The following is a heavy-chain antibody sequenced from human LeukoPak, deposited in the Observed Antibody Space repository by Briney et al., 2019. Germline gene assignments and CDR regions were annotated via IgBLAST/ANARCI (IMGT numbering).Heavy chain of an antibody. CDR1: GFTFSSYW. CDR3: ARAPSSGWYGNREYFQH. Sequence: SGGSLRLSCAASGFTFSSYWMHWVRQAPGKGLEWVSSISSSSSYIYYADSVKGRFTISRDNAKNSLYLQMNSLRAEDTAVYYCARAPSSGWYGNREYFQHWGQGTLVTVSS. J-gene: IGHJ1*01. CDR2: ISSSSSYI. D-gene: IGHD6-19*01. V-gene: IGHV3-21*01.